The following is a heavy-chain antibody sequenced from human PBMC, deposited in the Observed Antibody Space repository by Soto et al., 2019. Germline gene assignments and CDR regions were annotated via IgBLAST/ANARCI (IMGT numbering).Heavy chain of an antibody. CDR2: ITWNSGSR. J-gene: IGHJ3*02. CDR1: GFTFDDYA. CDR3: AKSKGDLEILKTTVTTFWGPFHI. D-gene: IGHD4-17*01. V-gene: IGHV3-9*01. Sequence: EVQLVESGGGLVQPGRSLRLSCAASGFTFDDYAMHWVRQAPGKGPEWVSGITWNSGSRGYAESVKGRFTISRDNAKNSLYLQMNSLRTEDTAFYCAKSKGDLEILKTTVTTFWGPFHIWGQGTMVTVSS.